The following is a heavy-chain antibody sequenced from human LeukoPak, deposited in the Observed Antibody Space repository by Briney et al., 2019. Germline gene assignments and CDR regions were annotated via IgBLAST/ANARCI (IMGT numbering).Heavy chain of an antibody. CDR2: ISYDGSNK. D-gene: IGHD2-15*01. CDR3: ARGRYLDIVVVVAATFCDY. Sequence: GGSLRLSCAASGFTFSSYAIHWVRQAPGKGLEWVAVISYDGSNKYYADSVKGRFTISRDNSKNTLYLQMNSLRAEDTAVYYCARGRYLDIVVVVAATFCDYWGQGTLVTVSS. J-gene: IGHJ4*02. V-gene: IGHV3-30-3*01. CDR1: GFTFSSYA.